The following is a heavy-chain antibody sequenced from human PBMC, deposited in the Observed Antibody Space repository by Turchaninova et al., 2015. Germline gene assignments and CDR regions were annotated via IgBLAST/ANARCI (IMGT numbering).Heavy chain of an antibody. Sequence: EVQLVESGGGVVRPGGSLRLSCAASGFTFAVYGMSWVCQAPGEGRGGVLFCSWKGSTQGMEDTGKGRFTTSGDNAKKSIYLQMNSRRAEDTALYYGARGGAAAGIDKDWYFDLWGRGSLVTVSS. CDR2: CSWKGSTQ. D-gene: IGHD6-13*01. CDR1: GFTFAVYG. CDR3: ARGGAAAGIDKDWYFDL. V-gene: IGHV3-20*04. J-gene: IGHJ2*01.